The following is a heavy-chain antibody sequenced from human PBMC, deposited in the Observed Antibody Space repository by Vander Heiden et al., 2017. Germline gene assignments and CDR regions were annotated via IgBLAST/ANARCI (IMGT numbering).Heavy chain of an antibody. D-gene: IGHD4-4*01. J-gene: IGHJ5*02. Sequence: EVQLVQSGAEVKTAGESLKLPCKGAGFTFTNDGIGWVRQMPGKGLEWMGIIFPGDSDTRYSPSFQGQVTISDDKSTSTAYLQWHSLKASDTAMYYCARLPTATTWWFDRWGQGTLVTVSS. V-gene: IGHV5-51*01. CDR3: ARLPTATTWWFDR. CDR2: IFPGDSDT. CDR1: GFTFTNDG.